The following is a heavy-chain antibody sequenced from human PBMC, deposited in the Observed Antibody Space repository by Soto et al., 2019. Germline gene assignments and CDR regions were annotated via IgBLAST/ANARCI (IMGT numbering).Heavy chain of an antibody. CDR2: ISAYNGDK. J-gene: IGHJ6*02. V-gene: IGHV1-18*01. CDR3: ARDGPHIPAVGDV. Sequence: QVYLVQSGPEVEKPGASVKVSCKASGYTFINYGVSWVRQAPGQGLEWMGWISAYNGDKKYAQNVQGRVTLTTDTSTSTAYMEMRTLRYDDTAAYYCARDGPHIPAVGDVWGQGTTVTVSS. CDR1: GYTFINYG. D-gene: IGHD6-13*01.